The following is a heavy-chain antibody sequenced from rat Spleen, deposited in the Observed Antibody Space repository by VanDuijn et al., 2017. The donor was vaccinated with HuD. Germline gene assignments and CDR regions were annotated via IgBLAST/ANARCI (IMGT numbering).Heavy chain of an antibody. D-gene: IGHD1-11*01. CDR2: INTGGGST. Sequence: EVQLVESGGGLVQPGRSLKFSCAASGFTFSNYDMAWVRQAPTKGLEWVASINTGGGSTYYRDSVKGRFTVSRDNAESTLYLQMDSLRSEDTATYYCARPRGFGYWGQGIMVTVSS. J-gene: IGHJ2*01. CDR1: GFTFSNYD. CDR3: ARPRGFGY. V-gene: IGHV5-25*01.